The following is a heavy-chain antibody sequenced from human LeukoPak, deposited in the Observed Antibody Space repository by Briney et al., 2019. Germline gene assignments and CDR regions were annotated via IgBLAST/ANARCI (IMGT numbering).Heavy chain of an antibody. CDR3: AKDYYDSSGYYNHFDY. Sequence: GGSLRLSCAASGFTFSSYAMSWVRQAPGKGLEWVSAISGSGGSTYYADSVKGRFTISRDNSKNTLCLQMNSLRAEDTAVYYCAKDYYDSSGYYNHFDYWGQGTLVTVSS. CDR1: GFTFSSYA. CDR2: ISGSGGST. J-gene: IGHJ4*02. V-gene: IGHV3-23*01. D-gene: IGHD3-22*01.